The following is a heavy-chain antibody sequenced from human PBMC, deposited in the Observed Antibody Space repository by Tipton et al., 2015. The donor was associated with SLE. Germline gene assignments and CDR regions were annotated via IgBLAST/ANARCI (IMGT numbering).Heavy chain of an antibody. CDR3: ARDLGGLDDAFDV. CDR2: IKEDGSEK. CDR1: GFTFSSSW. V-gene: IGHV3-7*01. Sequence: SLRLSCAASGFTFSSSWMNWVRLAPGKGLEWVANIKEDGSEKHYVDSVKDRLTISRDNAKNSLYLQMNSLRDEDTAVYYCARDLGGLDDAFDVWGQGTMVTVSS. D-gene: IGHD3-10*01. J-gene: IGHJ3*01.